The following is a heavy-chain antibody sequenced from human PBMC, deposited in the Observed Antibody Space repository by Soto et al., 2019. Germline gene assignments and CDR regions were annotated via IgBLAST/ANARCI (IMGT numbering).Heavy chain of an antibody. CDR3: ARQGWFGDPNWFDP. CDR2: IYYSGST. CDR1: GGSISSYY. D-gene: IGHD3-10*01. J-gene: IGHJ5*02. Sequence: PSETLSLTCTVSGGSISSYYWSWIRQPPGKGLEWIGYIYYSGSTNYNPSLKSRVTISVDTSKNQFSLKLSSVTAADTAVYYCARQGWFGDPNWFDPWGQGTLVTVSS. V-gene: IGHV4-59*01.